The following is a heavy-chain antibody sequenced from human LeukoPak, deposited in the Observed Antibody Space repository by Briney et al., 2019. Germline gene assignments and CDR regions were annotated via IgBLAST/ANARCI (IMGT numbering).Heavy chain of an antibody. V-gene: IGHV3-23*01. CDR2: ISGSGGST. D-gene: IGHD3-10*01. CDR1: GFTFSKHA. J-gene: IGHJ4*02. CDR3: AKGGRGYYGSGSYYVDY. Sequence: SGGSLRLSCETSGFTFSKHALNWVRQAPGKGLEWVSAISGSGGSTYYADSVKGRFTISRDNSKNTLYLQMNSLRAEDTAVYYCAKGGRGYYGSGSYYVDYWGQGTLVTVSS.